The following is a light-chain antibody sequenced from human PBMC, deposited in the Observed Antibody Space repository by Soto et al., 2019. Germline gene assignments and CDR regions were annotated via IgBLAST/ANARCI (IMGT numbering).Light chain of an antibody. CDR2: GAS. V-gene: IGKV3-20*01. CDR1: ERLSSVY. J-gene: IGKJ5*01. CDR3: QQYGGSPRIT. Sequence: EIVLTQSAGAVSLSPGERATLSCRASERLSSVYLAWYQQIPGQPPRLLIYGASNRATGIPDRFSGSGSGTDFTLIINRLEPEDVAIYYCQQYGGSPRITFGQGTRLEI.